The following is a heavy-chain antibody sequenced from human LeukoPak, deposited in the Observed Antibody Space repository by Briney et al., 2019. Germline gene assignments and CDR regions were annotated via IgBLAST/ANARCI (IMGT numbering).Heavy chain of an antibody. Sequence: GGSLRLSCAASGFTFSSYALSWVRQAPGRGLEWVSRISGNGVGTYYADSVKGRFTISRDNSKNTLYLQMNSLRAEDTAVYYCAKHLRVVAATASFDYWGQGTLVTVSS. CDR2: ISGNGVGT. CDR1: GFTFSSYA. V-gene: IGHV3-23*01. J-gene: IGHJ4*02. CDR3: AKHLRVVAATASFDY. D-gene: IGHD2-15*01.